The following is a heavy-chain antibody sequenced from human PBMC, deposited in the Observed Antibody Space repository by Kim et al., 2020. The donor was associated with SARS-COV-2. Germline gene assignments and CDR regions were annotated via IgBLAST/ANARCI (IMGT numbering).Heavy chain of an antibody. CDR2: AYYSGNT. CDR3: AGHQRYSSCCYF. CDR1: GVSLSSSSYY. J-gene: IGHJ2*01. D-gene: IGHD6-19*01. Sequence: SETLSLTCTVSGVSLSSSSYYWGWIRQPPGKGLEWIGTAYYSGNTYYNPSLKSLVTISVDTSKNQFSQKLGPVTAADTAFYYCAGHQRYSSCCYF. V-gene: IGHV4-39*01.